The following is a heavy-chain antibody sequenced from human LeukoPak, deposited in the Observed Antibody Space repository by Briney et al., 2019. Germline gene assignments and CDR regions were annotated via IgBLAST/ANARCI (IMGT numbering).Heavy chain of an antibody. Sequence: GGSLRLSCAASGFTFSNYAMNWVRQAPGKGLEWVSSLSGTGGFTYYADSVKGRFTISRDNSKNTMYLQMNSLRAEDTAVYYCAKDRMKYCGSDCYLFDYWGQGTLVTVSS. J-gene: IGHJ4*02. CDR1: GFTFSNYA. CDR3: AKDRMKYCGSDCYLFDY. D-gene: IGHD2-21*02. CDR2: LSGTGGFT. V-gene: IGHV3-23*01.